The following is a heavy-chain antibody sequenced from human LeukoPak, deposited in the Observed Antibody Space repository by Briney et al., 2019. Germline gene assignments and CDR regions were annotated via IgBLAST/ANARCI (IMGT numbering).Heavy chain of an antibody. CDR2: IKSKTDGGTT. Sequence: GGSLRLSCAASGFTFSNAWMSWVRQAPGKGLEWVGRIKSKTDGGTTDYAAPVKGRFTISRDDSKNTLYLQMNSLKTEDTAVYYCTTDGGGGGYSYGYPLVDFDYWGQGTLVTVSS. CDR3: TTDGGGGGYSYGYPLVDFDY. D-gene: IGHD5-18*01. J-gene: IGHJ4*02. V-gene: IGHV3-15*01. CDR1: GFTFSNAW.